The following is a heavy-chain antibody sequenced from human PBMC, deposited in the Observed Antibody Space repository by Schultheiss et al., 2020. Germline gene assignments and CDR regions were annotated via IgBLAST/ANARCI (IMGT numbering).Heavy chain of an antibody. V-gene: IGHV3-30-3*01. CDR2: ISYDGSNK. CDR1: GFTFSSYA. D-gene: IGHD2-15*01. CDR3: ARDRGGGGYCSGGTCYGWFDP. J-gene: IGHJ5*02. Sequence: GGSLRLSCAASGFTFSSYAMHWVRQAPGKGLEWVAVISYDGSNKYYADSVKGRFTISRDNSKNTLYLQMNSLRAKDTAVYYCARDRGGGGYCSGGTCYGWFDPWGQGTLVTVSS.